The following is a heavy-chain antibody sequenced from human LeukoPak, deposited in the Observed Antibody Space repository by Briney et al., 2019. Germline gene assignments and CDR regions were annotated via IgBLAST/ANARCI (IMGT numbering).Heavy chain of an antibody. J-gene: IGHJ4*02. CDR3: AKEFLPSGGQFGYDG. CDR1: GFTFDDYA. Sequence: PGGSLRLSCAASGFTFDDYAMLWVRQAPGKGLEWGSRISGDGGSTYYADSVKGRFTISRDNSKNSLYLQMNGLRTEDTALYYCAKEFLPSGGQFGYDGWGQGTLVTVSS. D-gene: IGHD6-19*01. CDR2: ISGDGGST. V-gene: IGHV3-43*02.